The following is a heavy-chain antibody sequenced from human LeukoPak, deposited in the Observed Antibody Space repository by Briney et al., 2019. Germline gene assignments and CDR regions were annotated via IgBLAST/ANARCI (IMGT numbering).Heavy chain of an antibody. CDR3: ARQEYCSSTSCYLGYFDY. J-gene: IGHJ4*02. Sequence: ASVKVPCKASGYTFTSYGISWVRQAPGQGLEWMGWISAYNGNTNYAQKLQGRVTMTTDTSTSTAYMELRSLRSDDTAVYYCARQEYCSSTSCYLGYFDYWGQGTLVTVSS. CDR2: ISAYNGNT. CDR1: GYTFTSYG. D-gene: IGHD2-2*01. V-gene: IGHV1-18*01.